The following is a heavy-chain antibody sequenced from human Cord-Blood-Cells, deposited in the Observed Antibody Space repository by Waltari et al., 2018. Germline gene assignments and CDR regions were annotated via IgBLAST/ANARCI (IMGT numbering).Heavy chain of an antibody. V-gene: IGHV4-59*01. CDR3: ARDVGATSCVDI. J-gene: IGHJ3*02. CDR2: IYYSGSS. Sequence: QVQLQESGPGLVKPSETLSLTCTVSGGSISSYYWSWIRQPPGKGLEWIGYIYYSGSSNYNPSLKSRVTVSVDTSKNQFSLKLSSVTAADTAVYYCARDVGATSCVDIWGQGTMVTVSS. D-gene: IGHD1-26*01. CDR1: GGSISSYY.